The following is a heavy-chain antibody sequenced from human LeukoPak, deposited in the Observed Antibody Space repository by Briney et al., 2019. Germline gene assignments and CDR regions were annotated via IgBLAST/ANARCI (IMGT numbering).Heavy chain of an antibody. V-gene: IGHV3-23*01. Sequence: GGSLRLSCAASGFTFSTFAMIWVRQPPGKGLEWVSSIFPSGGEIHYADSVRGRFTISRDNSKSTLSLQMNSLRAEDTAVYYCAKDPLLWFGDWHAFDIWGQGTMVTVSS. CDR3: AKDPLLWFGDWHAFDI. J-gene: IGHJ3*02. D-gene: IGHD3-10*01. CDR1: GFTFSTFA. CDR2: IFPSGGEI.